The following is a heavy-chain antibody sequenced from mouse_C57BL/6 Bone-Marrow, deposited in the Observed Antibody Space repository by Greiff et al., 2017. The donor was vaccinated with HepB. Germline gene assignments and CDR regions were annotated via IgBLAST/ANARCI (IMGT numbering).Heavy chain of an antibody. CDR2: IYPGGGYT. CDR1: GYTFTNYW. CDR3: ARFGLYYFDY. J-gene: IGHJ2*01. Sequence: VKLQQSGAELVRPGTSVKMSCKASGYTFTNYWIGWAKQRPGHGLEWIGDIYPGGGYTNYNEKFKGKATLTADKSSSTAYMQFSSLTSEDSAIYYCARFGLYYFDYWGQGTTLTVSS. V-gene: IGHV1-63*01.